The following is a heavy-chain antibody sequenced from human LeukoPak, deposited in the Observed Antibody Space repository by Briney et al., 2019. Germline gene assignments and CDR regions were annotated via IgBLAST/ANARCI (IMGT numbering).Heavy chain of an antibody. D-gene: IGHD5-12*01. V-gene: IGHV1-2*02. Sequence: ASVKVSCKASGYTFSDYYIHWVRQAPGQGLEWMGRINPNSGSTNYAQKFQGGVTMTRDTSISTAYMELSRLRSDDTAVYYCARDSGNSGHDYWGQGTLVTVSS. J-gene: IGHJ4*02. CDR3: ARDSGNSGHDY. CDR1: GYTFSDYY. CDR2: INPNSGST.